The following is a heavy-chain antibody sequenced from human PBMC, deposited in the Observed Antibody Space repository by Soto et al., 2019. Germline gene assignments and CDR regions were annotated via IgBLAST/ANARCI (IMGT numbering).Heavy chain of an antibody. D-gene: IGHD4-4*01. CDR2: ISGGGSST. V-gene: IGHV3-23*01. Sequence: EVQLLESGGGLVQPGGSLRLSCAASGLTFSGYGMSWVRQTPGKGLEWVSAISGGGSSTYYADSVKGRFTISRNDSKNIPFLQMKSLRTADTAVYYCVTRSRGLQSSPHRLDAWGQGTLVTVSS. CDR1: GLTFSGYG. J-gene: IGHJ5*01. CDR3: VTRSRGLQSSPHRLDA.